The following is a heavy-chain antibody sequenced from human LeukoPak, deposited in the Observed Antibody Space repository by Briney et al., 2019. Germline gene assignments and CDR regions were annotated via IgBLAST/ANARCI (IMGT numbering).Heavy chain of an antibody. V-gene: IGHV1-2*02. Sequence: GASVKVFCKASGYTFTGYYMHWVRQAPGQGLEWMGWINPNSGGTNYAQKFQGRVTMTRDTSISTAYMELSRLRSDDTAVYYCARDWNDSNWFDPWGQGTLVTVSS. CDR1: GYTFTGYY. J-gene: IGHJ5*02. D-gene: IGHD1-1*01. CDR2: INPNSGGT. CDR3: ARDWNDSNWFDP.